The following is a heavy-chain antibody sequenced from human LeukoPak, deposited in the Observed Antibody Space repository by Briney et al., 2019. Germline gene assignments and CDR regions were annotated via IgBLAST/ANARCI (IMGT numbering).Heavy chain of an antibody. CDR2: ILPFFNST. Sequence: SVKVSCKPSGGALSGYALSWVRQAPGQGLEWMGRILPFFNSTNYAQKFRDRVTFYADMSTNTVYMEMNSLTSDDTAMYYCARDPSGAYTGHWGQGTLVSVS. J-gene: IGHJ4*02. CDR3: ARDPSGAYTGH. V-gene: IGHV1-69*06. D-gene: IGHD4-17*01. CDR1: GGALSGYA.